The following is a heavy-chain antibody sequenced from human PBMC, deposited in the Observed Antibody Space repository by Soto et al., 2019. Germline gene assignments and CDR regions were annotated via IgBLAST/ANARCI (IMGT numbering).Heavy chain of an antibody. CDR1: GFTFSSYG. V-gene: IGHV3-33*01. CDR2: IWYDGINK. Sequence: QVQLVESGGGVVQPGRSLRLSCAASGFTFSSYGIQWVRQAPGKGLEWVAVIWYDGINKDYADSVKGRFTISRDTSENTVYLQMNSLRAEDTAVYYCARSLQMDVWGQGTTVTVSS. CDR3: ARSLQMDV. J-gene: IGHJ6*02.